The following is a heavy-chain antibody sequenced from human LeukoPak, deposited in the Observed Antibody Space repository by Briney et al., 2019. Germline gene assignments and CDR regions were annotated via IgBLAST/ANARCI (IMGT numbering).Heavy chain of an antibody. J-gene: IGHJ4*02. V-gene: IGHV5-51*01. CDR1: GYSFTTYW. CDR2: IYPGDSDT. CDR3: ARHVDTDYYFDS. Sequence: GEPLKISCKGSGYSFTTYWIGWVRQLPGKGLEWMGIIYPGDSDTRYSPSFQGQVTISADKSISTAYLQWSSLKASDTAMYYCARHVDTDYYFDSWGQGTLVTVSS. D-gene: IGHD5-18*01.